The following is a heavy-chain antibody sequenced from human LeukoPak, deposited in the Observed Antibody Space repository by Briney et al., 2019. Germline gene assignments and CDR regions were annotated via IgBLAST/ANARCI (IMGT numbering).Heavy chain of an antibody. CDR2: IYHSGST. D-gene: IGHD3-22*01. CDR3: ARERDGRSGFPDY. V-gene: IGHV4-38-2*02. Sequence: SETLSLTCTVSGYSISSGYYWGWSRQPPGKGLEWIGSIYHSGSTYYNPSLKSRVTISVDTSKNQFSLKLSSVTAADTAVYYCARERDGRSGFPDYWGQGTLVTVSS. J-gene: IGHJ4*02. CDR1: GYSISSGYY.